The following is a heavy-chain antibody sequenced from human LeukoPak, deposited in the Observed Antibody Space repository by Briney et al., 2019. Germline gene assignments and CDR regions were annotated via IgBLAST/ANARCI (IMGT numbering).Heavy chain of an antibody. CDR3: AKGAHPLDIVVVPAVTP. V-gene: IGHV3-30*02. J-gene: IGHJ5*02. CDR1: GFTLSSYG. CDR2: IRYDGSNK. Sequence: PGGSLRLSCAASGFTLSSYGMHWVRQAPGKGLEWVAFIRYDGSNKYYADSVKGRFTISRDNSKNTLYLQMNSLRAEDTAVYYCAKGAHPLDIVVVPAVTPWGQGTLVTVSS. D-gene: IGHD2-2*03.